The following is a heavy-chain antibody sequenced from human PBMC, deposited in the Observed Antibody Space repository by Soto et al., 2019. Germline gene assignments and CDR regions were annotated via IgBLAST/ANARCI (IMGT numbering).Heavy chain of an antibody. CDR3: AILGNSAANWGYYFDY. CDR1: GFTFSSYA. D-gene: IGHD7-27*01. J-gene: IGHJ4*02. V-gene: IGHV3-23*01. CDR2: ISGSGGST. Sequence: GGSLRLSCAASGFTFSSYAMSWVRQAPGKGLEWVSAISGSGGSTYYADSVKGRFTISRDNSKNTLYLQMNSLRAEDTAVYYCAILGNSAANWGYYFDYWGQGTLVTVSS.